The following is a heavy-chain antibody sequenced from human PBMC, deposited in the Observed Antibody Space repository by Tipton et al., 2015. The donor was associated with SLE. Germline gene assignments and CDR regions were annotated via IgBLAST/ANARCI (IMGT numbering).Heavy chain of an antibody. J-gene: IGHJ3*02. CDR2: INYIGRA. CDR3: ARRVSGTPAAGYDAFDI. D-gene: IGHD6-25*01. Sequence: TLSLTCEVNGGSLSHYFWSWIRQAPGKGLEWIGEINYIGRANFNPSLKSRVTVSLDTRNNQHSLELTSVTAADTAVYYCARRVSGTPAAGYDAFDIWGHGTLVTVSS. V-gene: IGHV4-34*01. CDR1: GGSLSHYF.